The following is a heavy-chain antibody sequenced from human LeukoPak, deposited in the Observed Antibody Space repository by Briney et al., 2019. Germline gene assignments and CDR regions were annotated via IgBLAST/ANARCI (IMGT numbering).Heavy chain of an antibody. CDR1: GFTFSNAW. CDR3: AREGAARVSYYYYGMDV. Sequence: PGGSLRLSCAASGFTFSNAWMSWVRQAPGKGLERVSVIYSGGSTYYADSVKGRFTISRDNSKNTLYLQMNSLRAEDTAVYYCAREGAARVSYYYYGMDVWGQGTTVTVSS. V-gene: IGHV3-53*01. D-gene: IGHD2-15*01. J-gene: IGHJ6*02. CDR2: IYSGGST.